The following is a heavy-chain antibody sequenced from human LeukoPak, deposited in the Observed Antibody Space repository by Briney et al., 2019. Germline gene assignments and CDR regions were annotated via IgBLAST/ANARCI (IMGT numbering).Heavy chain of an antibody. CDR3: AKDLYGDPVIDY. V-gene: IGHV4-34*01. CDR1: GGSFSGYY. Sequence: SETLSLTCAVYGGSFSGYYWSWIRQPPGRGLEWIGEINHSGSTNYNPSLKSRVTMSVDTSKNQFSLHLSSVTAADTAVYYCAKDLYGDPVIDYWGQGTLVTVSS. CDR2: INHSGST. J-gene: IGHJ4*02. D-gene: IGHD4-17*01.